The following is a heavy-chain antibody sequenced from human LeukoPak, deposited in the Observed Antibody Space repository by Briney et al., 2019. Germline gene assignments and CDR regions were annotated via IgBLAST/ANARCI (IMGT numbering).Heavy chain of an antibody. CDR1: GFTFSNYA. V-gene: IGHV3-30*04. CDR2: ISYDRTNK. Sequence: PGGSLRLSCAASGFTFSNYAMTWVRQAPGKGLEWVAGISYDRTNKYYTDSVKGRFTISRDNSRNTLYPQMNSLRAEDTAVYYCARVNRKFDYYDNKYSFDLWGQGTLVTVSS. CDR3: ARVNRKFDYYDNKYSFDL. D-gene: IGHD3-22*01. J-gene: IGHJ4*02.